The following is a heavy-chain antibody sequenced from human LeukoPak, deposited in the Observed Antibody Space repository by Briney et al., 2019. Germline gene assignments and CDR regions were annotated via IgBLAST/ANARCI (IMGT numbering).Heavy chain of an antibody. CDR2: ISYDGSNK. V-gene: IGHV3-30*18. CDR3: AKVKSGSYRGGDFDY. Sequence: PGGSLRLSCAASGFTFSSYGMHWVRQAPGKGLEWVAVISYDGSNKYYADSAKGRFTISRDNSKNTLSLQMSSLRAEDTAVYYCAKVKSGSYRGGDFDYWGQGTLVTVSS. CDR1: GFTFSSYG. J-gene: IGHJ4*02. D-gene: IGHD3-16*02.